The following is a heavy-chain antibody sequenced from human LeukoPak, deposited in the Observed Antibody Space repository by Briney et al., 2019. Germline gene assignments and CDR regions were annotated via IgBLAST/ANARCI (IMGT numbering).Heavy chain of an antibody. CDR1: GFTFDDYA. J-gene: IGHJ3*02. Sequence: PGRSLRLSCAASGFTFDDYAMHWVRQAPGKGLEWVSGISWNSGSIGYADSVKGRFTISRDNAKNSLYLQMNSLRAEDTALYYCTLNLVPAANGLNPLGDAFDIWGQGTMVTVSS. D-gene: IGHD2-2*01. CDR2: ISWNSGSI. CDR3: TLNLVPAANGLNPLGDAFDI. V-gene: IGHV3-9*01.